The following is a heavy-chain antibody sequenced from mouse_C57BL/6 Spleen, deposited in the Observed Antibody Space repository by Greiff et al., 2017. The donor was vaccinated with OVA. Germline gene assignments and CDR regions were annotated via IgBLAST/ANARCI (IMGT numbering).Heavy chain of an antibody. J-gene: IGHJ4*01. CDR3: ARSGAEY. CDR1: GYAFTNYL. CDR2: SNPGSGGT. V-gene: IGHV1-54*01. Sequence: QVQLKESGAELARPGTSVKVSCKASGYAFTNYLIAGVKQRPGRVRGGIGVSNPGSGGTNYNDKFKGKETLAADKSSITAYMQLSRLTSEDSAVYFCARSGAEYWGQGTSVTVAS.